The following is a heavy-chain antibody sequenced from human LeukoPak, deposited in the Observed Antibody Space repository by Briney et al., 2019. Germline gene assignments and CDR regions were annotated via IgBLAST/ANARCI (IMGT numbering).Heavy chain of an antibody. CDR2: IYYSGNT. CDR3: ARSTGSTMFIDY. CDR1: GGSISPYY. V-gene: IGHV4-59*01. D-gene: IGHD3-10*02. J-gene: IGHJ4*02. Sequence: LETLSLTCTVSGGSISPYYWSWIRQPPGKGLEWLGYIYYSGNTDYNPSLQSRVAISVDTSKNQFSLKLSSVTAADTAVYYCARSTGSTMFIDYWGQGTLVTVSS.